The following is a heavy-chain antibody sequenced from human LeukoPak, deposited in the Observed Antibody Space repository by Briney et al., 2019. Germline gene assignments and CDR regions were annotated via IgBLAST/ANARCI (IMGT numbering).Heavy chain of an antibody. CDR2: IYYSGST. V-gene: IGHV4-39*01. CDR3: ARQNYYDSSGYPNAFDI. J-gene: IGHJ3*02. D-gene: IGHD3-22*01. Sequence: SETLSLTCTVSGGSISSSSYYWGWIRQPPGKGLEWIGSIYYSGSTYYSPSLKSRVTISVDTSKNQFSLKLSSVTAADTAVYYCARQNYYDSSGYPNAFDIWGQGTMVTVSS. CDR1: GGSISSSSYY.